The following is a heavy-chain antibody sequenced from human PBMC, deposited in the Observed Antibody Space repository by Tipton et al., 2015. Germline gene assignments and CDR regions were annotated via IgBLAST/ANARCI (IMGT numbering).Heavy chain of an antibody. J-gene: IGHJ5*02. Sequence: LRLSCHVSGASITTTNHYWAWIRQSPGKGLQWIGSTYHTGDSSYNPSLKSRATIFADTSENYFALRLTSVTAADTAVYYCARSLYYYQTTWFDPWGRGTLVTVSS. V-gene: IGHV4-39*02. CDR1: GASITTTNHY. CDR3: ARSLYYYQTTWFDP. CDR2: TYHTGDS. D-gene: IGHD3-10*01.